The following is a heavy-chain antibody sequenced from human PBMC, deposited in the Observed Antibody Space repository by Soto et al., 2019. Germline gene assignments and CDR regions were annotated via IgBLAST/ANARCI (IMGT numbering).Heavy chain of an antibody. V-gene: IGHV3-9*01. J-gene: IGHJ3*02. CDR2: ISWNSGSI. CDR3: AKGIDPDSDAFDI. Sequence: GGSLRLSCAASGFTFYDYAMHWVRQAPGKGLEWVSGISWNSGSIGYADSVKGRFTISRDNAKNSLYLQMNSLRAEDTALYYCAKGIDPDSDAFDIWGQGTMVTVSS. D-gene: IGHD2-15*01. CDR1: GFTFYDYA.